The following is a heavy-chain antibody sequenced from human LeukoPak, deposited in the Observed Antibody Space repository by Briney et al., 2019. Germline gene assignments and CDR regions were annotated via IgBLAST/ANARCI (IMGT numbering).Heavy chain of an antibody. Sequence: GGSLRLSCAASGFPFSSYAMSWVRQAPGKGLEWVSGITRDGNTYYADSVKGRFTISRDNSKNTLYLQMNSLRAEDTALYYCAKGGNDYGEYWGQGTLVTVSS. V-gene: IGHV3-23*01. CDR2: ITRDGNT. CDR3: AKGGNDYGEY. CDR1: GFPFSSYA. J-gene: IGHJ4*02.